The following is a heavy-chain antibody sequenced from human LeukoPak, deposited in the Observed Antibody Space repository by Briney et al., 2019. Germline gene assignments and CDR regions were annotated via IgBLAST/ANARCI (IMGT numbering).Heavy chain of an antibody. CDR1: GYSFTSYW. D-gene: IGHD1-14*01. V-gene: IGHV5-51*01. J-gene: IGHJ3*02. CDR2: IYPGDSDT. Sequence: ASVKISCKGSGYSFTSYWIGWVRQMPGKGLEWIGIIYPGDSDTRYSPSFQGQVTISADKSISTAYLQLNSLKASDTAMYYCARQQGLTDWDAFDIWGQGTMVTVSS. CDR3: ARQQGLTDWDAFDI.